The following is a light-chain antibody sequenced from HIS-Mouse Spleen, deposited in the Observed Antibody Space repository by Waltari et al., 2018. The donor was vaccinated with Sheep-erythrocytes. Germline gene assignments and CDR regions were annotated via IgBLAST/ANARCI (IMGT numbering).Light chain of an antibody. Sequence: QSALTQPASVSGSPGQSLTISCTGTSSDLWSYNLFSWYQQHPGKAPKLMIYEGSKRPSGVSNRFSGSKSGNTASLTISGLQAEDEADYYCCSYAGSSWVFGGGTKLTVL. V-gene: IGLV2-23*01. CDR2: EGS. CDR3: CSYAGSSWV. J-gene: IGLJ3*02. CDR1: SSDLWSYNL.